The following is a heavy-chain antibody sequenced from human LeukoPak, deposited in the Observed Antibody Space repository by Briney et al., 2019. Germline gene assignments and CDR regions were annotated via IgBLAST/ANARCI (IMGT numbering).Heavy chain of an antibody. CDR2: IWYDGSNK. Sequence: GGSLRLSCAASGFTFSSYGMHWVRRAPGKGLEWVAVIWYDGSNKYYADSVKGRFTISRDNSKNTLYLQMNSLRAEDTAVYYCAREASSSWYGDDNWFDPWGQGTLVTVSS. J-gene: IGHJ5*02. CDR3: AREASSSWYGDDNWFDP. CDR1: GFTFSSYG. V-gene: IGHV3-33*01. D-gene: IGHD6-13*01.